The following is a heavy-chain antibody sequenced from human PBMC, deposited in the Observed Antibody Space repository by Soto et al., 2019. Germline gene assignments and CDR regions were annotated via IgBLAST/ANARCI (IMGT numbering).Heavy chain of an antibody. CDR3: ARAVGPFDY. D-gene: IGHD1-26*01. CDR1: GFVFSTYG. CDR2: IWYDGSNK. V-gene: IGHV3-33*01. J-gene: IGHJ4*02. Sequence: QVPLVESGGGVVQPGRSLRLSCAASGFVFSTYGMHWVRQAPGKGLEWVAVIWYDGSNKYYADSVRGRFTSSRDNSKNTLFLQLNSLRAEDTAVYYCARAVGPFDYWGQGTLVTASS.